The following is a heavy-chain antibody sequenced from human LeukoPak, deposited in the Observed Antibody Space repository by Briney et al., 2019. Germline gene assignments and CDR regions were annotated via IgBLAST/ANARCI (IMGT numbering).Heavy chain of an antibody. Sequence: SETLSLTCTVSGYSISSGYYWGWIRQPPGKGLEWIRSIYHSVSTYYNPSLKSRVTISVDTSKKQISVNLSSVAAADTGVYSCARGPHQQWPPMQYSGQGSLVTVSP. CDR1: GYSISSGYY. CDR2: IYHSVST. J-gene: IGHJ4*02. CDR3: ARGPHQQWPPMQY. D-gene: IGHD6-19*01. V-gene: IGHV4-38-2*02.